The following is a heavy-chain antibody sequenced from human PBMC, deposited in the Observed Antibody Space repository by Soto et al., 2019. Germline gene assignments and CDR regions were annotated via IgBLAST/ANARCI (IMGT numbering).Heavy chain of an antibody. CDR3: AGVGMGRGPRSPAHY. J-gene: IGHJ4*02. Sequence: QVQLVQSGAEVKKPGASVKVSCKASGYTFTSYDINWVRQATGQGLEWMGWMNPNSGNTGYAQKFQGRVTMTRNTSKSTAYMGLSSLRSEDTAVYYCAGVGMGRGPRSPAHYWGQGTLVTGSS. CDR1: GYTFTSYD. V-gene: IGHV1-8*01. D-gene: IGHD3-10*01. CDR2: MNPNSGNT.